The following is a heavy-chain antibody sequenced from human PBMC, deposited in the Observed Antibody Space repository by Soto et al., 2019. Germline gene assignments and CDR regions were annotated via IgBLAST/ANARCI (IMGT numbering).Heavy chain of an antibody. CDR2: ISAYNGNT. CDR1: GYTFTSYG. J-gene: IGHJ4*02. Sequence: GASVKVSCKASGYTFTSYGISWVRQAPGQGLEWMGWISAYNGNTNYAQKLQGRVTMTTDTSTSTAYMELSRLRSDDTAVYYCAREVIRLRLGELSPSFDYWGQGTLVTVSS. CDR3: AREVIRLRLGELSPSFDY. V-gene: IGHV1-18*01. D-gene: IGHD3-16*02.